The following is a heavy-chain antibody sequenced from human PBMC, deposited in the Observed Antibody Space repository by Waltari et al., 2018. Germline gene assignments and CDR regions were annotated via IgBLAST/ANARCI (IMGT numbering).Heavy chain of an antibody. CDR1: GFTFSSYW. D-gene: IGHD1-1*01. CDR3: ARNWGTGTTEY. Sequence: EVQLVESGGGLVQPGGSLRLSCAASGFTFSSYWMSWVRQAPGKGRECVENIKRDGSEKYYVDSVKGRFTISRDNAKNSLYLQMNSLRAEDTAVYYCARNWGTGTTEYWGQGTLVTVSS. V-gene: IGHV3-7*01. J-gene: IGHJ4*02. CDR2: IKRDGSEK.